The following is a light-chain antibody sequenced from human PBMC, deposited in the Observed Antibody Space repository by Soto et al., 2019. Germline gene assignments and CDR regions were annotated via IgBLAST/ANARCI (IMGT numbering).Light chain of an antibody. CDR3: QRYNGF. J-gene: IGKJ1*01. V-gene: IGKV1-5*01. Sequence: DIQMTQSPSTLSASVGDRVTITCRASQSMSSWLAWYQQKPGKAPKLLIYDASSLESGVPSRFSGSGSGTEFTLTISSLQPDDFATYYCQRYNGFFGQGTKVEIK. CDR2: DAS. CDR1: QSMSSW.